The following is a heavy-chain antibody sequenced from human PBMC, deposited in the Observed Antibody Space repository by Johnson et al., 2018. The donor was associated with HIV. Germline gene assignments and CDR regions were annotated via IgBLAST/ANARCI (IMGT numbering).Heavy chain of an antibody. CDR2: ILYDGSNT. CDR3: AKSSGWGHDAFDI. J-gene: IGHJ3*02. D-gene: IGHD6-19*01. Sequence: QVQLVESGGGVVRPGGSLRLSCAASGFTFDDYGMSWVRQAPGKGLEWVAFILYDGSNTYYADSVKGRFTISRDNSKNTLYLQMNSLRAEDTAVYYCAKSSGWGHDAFDIWGQGTMVTVSS. CDR1: GFTFDDYG. V-gene: IGHV3-30*02.